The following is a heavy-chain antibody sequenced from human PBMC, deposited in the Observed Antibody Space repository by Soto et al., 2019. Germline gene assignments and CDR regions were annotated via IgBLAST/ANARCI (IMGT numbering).Heavy chain of an antibody. CDR2: ISPIFGTA. V-gene: IGHV1-69*06. D-gene: IGHD3-22*01. CDR1: GGTFSSYA. J-gene: IGHJ3*02. CDR3: ARGSTMIVVVISNDAFDI. Sequence: QVQLVQSGAEVKKPGSSVKVSCKASGGTFSSYAISWVRQAPGQGLEWMGGISPIFGTANYAQKFQGRVTITADKSTSTAYMEMSSLRSEDTAVYYCARGSTMIVVVISNDAFDIWGQGTMVTVSS.